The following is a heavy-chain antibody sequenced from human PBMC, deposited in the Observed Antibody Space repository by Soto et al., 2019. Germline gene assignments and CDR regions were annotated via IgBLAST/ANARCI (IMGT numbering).Heavy chain of an antibody. CDR2: IYPGESDT. CDR1: GYSFTSYW. Sequence: GGSLRLSCQGSGYSFTSYWIGWVRQMPGKGLEWMGIIYPGESDTRYSPSFQGQVTISVDKSNSTAYLQWSSLKASDIAIYYCARLGQQLVSNWFDPWGQGTLVTVSS. D-gene: IGHD6-13*01. CDR3: ARLGQQLVSNWFDP. V-gene: IGHV5-51*01. J-gene: IGHJ5*02.